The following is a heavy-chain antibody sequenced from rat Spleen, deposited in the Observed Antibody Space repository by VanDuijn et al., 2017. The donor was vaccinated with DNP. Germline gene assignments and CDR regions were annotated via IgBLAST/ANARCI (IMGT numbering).Heavy chain of an antibody. J-gene: IGHJ4*01. CDR2: ISYSGST. D-gene: IGHD1-11*01. CDR3: ARQGGYRVMDA. V-gene: IGHV3-1*01. Sequence: EVQLQESGPGLVKPSQSLSLTCSVTGYSITSNYWAWIRKFPGNKMEWIGHISYSGSTSYNPSLKSRISITRDTSKNQFFLQLNSVTTEDTATYYCARQGGYRVMDAWGQGASVTVSS. CDR1: GYSITSNY.